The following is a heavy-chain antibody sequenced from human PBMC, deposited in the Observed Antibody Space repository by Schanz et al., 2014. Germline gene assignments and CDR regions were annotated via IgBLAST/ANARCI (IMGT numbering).Heavy chain of an antibody. D-gene: IGHD6-19*01. Sequence: EVQLVESGGGLVKPGGSLRLSCAASGFTMRNEWMSWVRQAPGKGLEWVSSISPSGDTHYLASVKGRFTISRENAKSSLYLQMDHLRVEDTAAYYCAGAAVGFIVDAFDLWGRGTMVIVSS. V-gene: IGHV3-13*01. CDR2: ISPSGDT. J-gene: IGHJ3*01. CDR1: GFTMRNEW. CDR3: AGAAVGFIVDAFDL.